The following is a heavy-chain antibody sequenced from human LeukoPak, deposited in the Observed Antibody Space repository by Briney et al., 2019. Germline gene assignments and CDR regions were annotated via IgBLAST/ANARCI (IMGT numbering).Heavy chain of an antibody. J-gene: IGHJ4*02. D-gene: IGHD6-13*01. CDR1: GGSFSDNY. V-gene: IGHV4-34*01. CDR2: INHSGTT. CDR3: ARHRGSSWNYFDY. Sequence: SETLSLTCAVSGGSFSDNYWTWIRQPPGKGLEWIGQINHSGTTNYNPSLKSRVTILVDTSKNQFSLKLTSVTAADTAAYYCARHRGSSWNYFDYWGQGTLVTVSS.